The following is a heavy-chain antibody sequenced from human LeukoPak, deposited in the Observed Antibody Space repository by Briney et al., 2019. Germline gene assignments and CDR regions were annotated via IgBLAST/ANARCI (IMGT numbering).Heavy chain of an antibody. CDR3: ARDGAAPGKRFDY. D-gene: IGHD6-13*01. CDR2: LNPNSGAT. Sequence: GASVKVSCTTSGYTFTGYYMHWVRQAPGLGLEWVGLLNPNSGATNYAQKFRGRVTMTRDTSISTAYMELSSLTSDDTAVYFCARDGAAPGKRFDYWGQGALVTVSS. J-gene: IGHJ4*02. V-gene: IGHV1-2*02. CDR1: GYTFTGYY.